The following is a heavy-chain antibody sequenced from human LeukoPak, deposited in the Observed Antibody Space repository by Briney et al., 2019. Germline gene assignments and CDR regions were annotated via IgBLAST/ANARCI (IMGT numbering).Heavy chain of an antibody. Sequence: GGSLRLSCAASGFTFSSYWMSWVRQAPGKGLEWVANIKQDGSEKYYVDSVKGRFTISRDNAKNSLYLQMNGLRAEDTAVYYCARGRRYCSSTSCSPPFDYWGQGTLVTVSS. V-gene: IGHV3-7*01. CDR1: GFTFSSYW. D-gene: IGHD2-2*01. CDR3: ARGRRYCSSTSCSPPFDY. J-gene: IGHJ4*02. CDR2: IKQDGSEK.